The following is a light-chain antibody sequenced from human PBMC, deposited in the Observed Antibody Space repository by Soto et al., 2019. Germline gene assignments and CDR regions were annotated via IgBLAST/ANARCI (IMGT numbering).Light chain of an antibody. V-gene: IGKV3-20*01. Sequence: EIVMTQSPATLSVSRGEGPTLSWSASQSVSVNSLAWYQQKGGQAPRLLIYAASTRATGVPDRFSGSGSGTDFTLTISGLEPEDFAVYYCQQYGSSKLTFGGGTKVDIK. CDR1: QSVSVNS. CDR3: QQYGSSKLT. CDR2: AAS. J-gene: IGKJ4*01.